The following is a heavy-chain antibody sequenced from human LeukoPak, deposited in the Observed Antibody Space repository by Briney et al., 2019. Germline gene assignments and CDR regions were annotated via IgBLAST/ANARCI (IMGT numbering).Heavy chain of an antibody. J-gene: IGHJ5*02. V-gene: IGHV1-2*02. CDR3: ARDLGYSYGYNWFDP. CDR2: INPNGGGT. CDR1: GYTFTGYY. D-gene: IGHD5-18*01. Sequence: GASVKVSCKASGYTFTGYYMHWVRQAPGQGLEWMGWINPNGGGTNYAQKFQGRVTMTRDTSISTAYMELSRLRSDDTAVYYCARDLGYSYGYNWFDPWGQGTLVTVSS.